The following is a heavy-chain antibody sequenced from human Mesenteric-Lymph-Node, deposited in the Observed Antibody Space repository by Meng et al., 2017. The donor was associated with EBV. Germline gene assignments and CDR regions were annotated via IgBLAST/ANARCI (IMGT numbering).Heavy chain of an antibody. CDR1: VGTFSGYS. Sequence: QEQLQQWGAGLLKPSATLSLTCAVYVGTFSGYSLTWIRQPPGKGPEWIGEINQSGSTNYSPSLKSRVTISVDTSKTQFSLNLRSVTAADTAVYYCARGPPTLTSYVYFDYWGQGILVTVSS. V-gene: IGHV4-34*01. J-gene: IGHJ4*02. CDR2: INQSGST. D-gene: IGHD4-17*01. CDR3: ARGPPTLTSYVYFDY.